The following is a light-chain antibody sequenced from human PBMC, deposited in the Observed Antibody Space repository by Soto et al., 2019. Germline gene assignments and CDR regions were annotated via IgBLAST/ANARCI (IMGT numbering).Light chain of an antibody. Sequence: QSVLTQPPSASGSPGQSITISCTGTSSDVGGYDYVSWFQQYPGKAPSLMLYDVYRRPSGVSYRFSGSKSGNTASLTISGLQAEDEADYYCSSYTTTSTVVFGGGTKLTVL. CDR1: SSDVGGYDY. V-gene: IGLV2-14*01. J-gene: IGLJ2*01. CDR3: SSYTTTSTVV. CDR2: DVY.